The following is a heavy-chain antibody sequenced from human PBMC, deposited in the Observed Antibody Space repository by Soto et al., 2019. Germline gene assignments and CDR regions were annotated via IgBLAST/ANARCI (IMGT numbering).Heavy chain of an antibody. J-gene: IGHJ6*02. CDR3: AKSRGYSSRGVDV. CDR2: MSGSGGIT. D-gene: IGHD5-12*01. V-gene: IGHV3-23*01. Sequence: PGGSLRLSCAASGFTFSSYAMSWVRQAPGKGLEWVSGMSGSGGITYYADCVKGRFTISRDNSKNTLYLQMNSLRADDTAVYYCAKSRGYSSRGVDVWGQGTTVTVSS. CDR1: GFTFSSYA.